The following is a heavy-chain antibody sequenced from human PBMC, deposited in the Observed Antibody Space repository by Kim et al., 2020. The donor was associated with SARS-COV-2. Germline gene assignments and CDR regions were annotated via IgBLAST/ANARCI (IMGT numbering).Heavy chain of an antibody. V-gene: IGHV3-48*03. D-gene: IGHD3-22*01. J-gene: IGHJ6*02. CDR1: GFTFSSYE. CDR2: ISSSGSTI. CDR3: ARGSIRITMIVVVQGMDV. Sequence: GGSLRLSCAASGFTFSSYEMNWVRQAPGKGLEWVSYISSSGSTIYYADSVKGRFTISRDKAKNSLYLQMNSLRAEDTAVYYCARGSIRITMIVVVQGMDVWGQGTTVTVSS.